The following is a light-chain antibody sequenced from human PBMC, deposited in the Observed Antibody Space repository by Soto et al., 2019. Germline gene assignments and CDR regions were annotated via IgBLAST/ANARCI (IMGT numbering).Light chain of an antibody. J-gene: IGKJ2*01. CDR2: GAS. Sequence: EIVMTQSPATLSVSPGERATLSCRASQSVSSNFAWYQQKPGQAPRLLIYGASTRSTGIPARFSGSGSGTEFTLTISSLQSEDFALYYCQQYNNWPPYTFGQGTKLDIK. CDR3: QQYNNWPPYT. V-gene: IGKV3-15*01. CDR1: QSVSSN.